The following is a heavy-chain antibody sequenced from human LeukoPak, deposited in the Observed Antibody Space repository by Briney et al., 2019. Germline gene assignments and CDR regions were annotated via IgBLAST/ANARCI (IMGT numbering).Heavy chain of an antibody. CDR1: GYTFTSYG. V-gene: IGHV1-18*01. J-gene: IGHJ6*02. D-gene: IGHD6-13*01. Sequence: ASVKVSCKASGYTFTSYGISWVRQAPGQGLEWMGWISAYNGNTNYAQKLQGRVTMTTDTSTCTAYMELRSLRSDDTAVYYCARPYSSSWRYYYYGMDVWGQGTTVTVSS. CDR2: ISAYNGNT. CDR3: ARPYSSSWRYYYYGMDV.